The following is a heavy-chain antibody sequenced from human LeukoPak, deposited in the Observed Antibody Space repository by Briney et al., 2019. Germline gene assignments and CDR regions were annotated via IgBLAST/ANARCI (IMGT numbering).Heavy chain of an antibody. CDR3: ARGGWVQQKYYMDV. D-gene: IGHD5-24*01. Sequence: ASVKLSCKASGGTFNSYAVSWVRPAPAQGLEWMGGIIPIFATTNHGQKVQGGVTITTDESRTTAYMELSSLRSEDTAVYYCARGGWVQQKYYMDVWGKGTTVTVSS. CDR1: GGTFNSYA. CDR2: IIPIFATT. V-gene: IGHV1-69*05. J-gene: IGHJ6*03.